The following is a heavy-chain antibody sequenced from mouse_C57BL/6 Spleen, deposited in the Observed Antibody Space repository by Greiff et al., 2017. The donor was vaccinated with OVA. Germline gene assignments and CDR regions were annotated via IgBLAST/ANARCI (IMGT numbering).Heavy chain of an antibody. CDR3: ARSGAYYSNYGGY. J-gene: IGHJ2*01. Sequence: QVQLQQSGAELVRPGTSVKVSCKASGYAFTNYLIEWVKQRPGQGLEWIGGINTGSGGTNYNEKFKGKATLTADKSSSTAYMQRSSLTSEDSAVYFCARSGAYYSNYGGYWGQGTTLTVSS. V-gene: IGHV1-54*01. D-gene: IGHD2-5*01. CDR1: GYAFTNYL. CDR2: INTGSGGT.